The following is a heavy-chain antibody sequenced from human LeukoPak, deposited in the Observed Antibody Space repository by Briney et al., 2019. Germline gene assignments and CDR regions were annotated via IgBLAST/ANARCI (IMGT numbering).Heavy chain of an antibody. J-gene: IGHJ6*03. V-gene: IGHV1-8*01. D-gene: IGHD2-2*01. Sequence: ASVKVSCKASGYTFTSYDINWVRQATGQGLEWMGWMNPNSGNTGYAQKFQGRVTMTRNTSISTAYMELSSLRSEDTAVYYCASSGLPAARYYYYYRDVWGKGTTVTVSS. CDR3: ASSGLPAARYYYYYRDV. CDR2: MNPNSGNT. CDR1: GYTFTSYD.